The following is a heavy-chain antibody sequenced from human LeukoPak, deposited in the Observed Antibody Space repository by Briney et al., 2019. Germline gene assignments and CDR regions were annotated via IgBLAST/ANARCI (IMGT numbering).Heavy chain of an antibody. Sequence: GGSLRLSCSASGFTFSDYDMNWVRQAPGKGLEWVSSISYLSTHVYYGDSVKGRFSISRDNAKNSLYLQMNSLGAEDTAIYYCGRAFPPLRTSSAGDLWGQGTLVTVSS. J-gene: IGHJ4*02. D-gene: IGHD3-16*01. CDR3: GRAFPPLRTSSAGDL. CDR1: GFTFSDYD. V-gene: IGHV3-21*01. CDR2: ISYLSTHV.